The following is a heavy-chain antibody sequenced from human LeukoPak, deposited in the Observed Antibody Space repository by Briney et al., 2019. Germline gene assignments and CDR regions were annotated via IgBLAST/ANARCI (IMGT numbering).Heavy chain of an antibody. J-gene: IGHJ4*02. CDR3: AKKATVITPGNYFDY. CDR2: IDTRGAT. D-gene: IGHD4-23*01. CDR1: GFTFSSYA. Sequence: GGSLRLSCAASGFTFSSYAMTWVRQGPGKGLEWVSTIDTRGATFYAGSVKGRFTISRDNSKNTLYLQMNSLRDEDTALYYCAKKATVITPGNYFDYWGQGTLVPVSS. V-gene: IGHV3-23*01.